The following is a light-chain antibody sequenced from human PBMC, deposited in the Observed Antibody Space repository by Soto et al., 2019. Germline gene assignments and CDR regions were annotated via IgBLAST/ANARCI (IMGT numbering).Light chain of an antibody. CDR3: SSYTSDNTVG. CDR2: EVT. J-gene: IGLJ2*01. CDR1: SNDVGGYDY. V-gene: IGLV2-14*01. Sequence: QSVLTQPASVSGSPGQSITISCTGTSNDVGGYDYVSWYQQHPGKAPKLVIYEVTNRPSGVSDRFSGSKSGNTAALTISGLQAEDEADYYCSSYTSDNTVGFGGGTKLTVL.